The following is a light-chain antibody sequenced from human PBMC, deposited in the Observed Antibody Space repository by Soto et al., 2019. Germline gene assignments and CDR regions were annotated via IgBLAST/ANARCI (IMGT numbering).Light chain of an antibody. CDR2: RAD. CDR1: SANIGSNY. J-gene: IGLJ2*01. CDR3: AAWDDTVNGLV. V-gene: IGLV1-47*01. Sequence: QLVLTQSPSASGTPVQRVTISCSGSSANIGSNYVYWYQQFPGTAPRLLIYRADQRPSGVPDRFSGSKSGTSASLAISGLRSEDEAAYYCAAWDDTVNGLVFGGGTKVTVL.